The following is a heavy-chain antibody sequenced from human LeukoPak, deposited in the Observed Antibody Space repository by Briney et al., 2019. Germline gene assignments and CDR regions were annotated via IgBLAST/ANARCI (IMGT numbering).Heavy chain of an antibody. V-gene: IGHV4-30-4*01. CDR2: IYYSGST. Sequence: GKGLEWIGYIYYSGSTYYNPSLKSRVTISVDTSKNQFSLMVSTLTAADTAVYFCARGPEYMDVWGKGTTVTVSS. J-gene: IGHJ6*03. D-gene: IGHD1-14*01. CDR3: ARGPEYMDV.